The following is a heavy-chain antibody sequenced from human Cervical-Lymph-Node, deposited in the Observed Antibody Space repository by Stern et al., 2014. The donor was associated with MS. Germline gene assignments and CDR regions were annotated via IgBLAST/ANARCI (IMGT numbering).Heavy chain of an antibody. V-gene: IGHV3-33*01. J-gene: IGHJ4*02. CDR3: ARGLYYFDY. CDR1: GFTFSAYG. Sequence: VQLLESGGGVVQPGRSLRLSCAASGFTFSAYGMRWVRQAPGKGLEWVAVIWYDGSSKYYADSVKGRFTISRDNSKNTLYLHMNSLRAEDTAVYYCARGLYYFDYWGRGPLVTVSS. CDR2: IWYDGSSK.